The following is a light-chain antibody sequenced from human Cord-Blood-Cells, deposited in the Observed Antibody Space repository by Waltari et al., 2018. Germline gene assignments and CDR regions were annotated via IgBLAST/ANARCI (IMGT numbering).Light chain of an antibody. J-gene: IGKJ3*01. Sequence: DIQMTQSPSSLPASVGDRVTIPCRASQSISSYLNWYQQKPGKAPKLLIYAASSLQSGVPSRFSGSGSGTEFTLTISSLQPEDFATYYCQQSYSTPFTFGPGTKVDIK. CDR2: AAS. CDR3: QQSYSTPFT. V-gene: IGKV1-39*01. CDR1: QSISSY.